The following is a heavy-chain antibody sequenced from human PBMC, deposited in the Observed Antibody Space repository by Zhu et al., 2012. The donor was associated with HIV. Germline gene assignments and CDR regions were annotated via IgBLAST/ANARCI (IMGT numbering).Heavy chain of an antibody. CDR2: IYYSGST. Sequence: QVQLQESGPGLVKPSETLSLTCTVSGGSISSSFYYWGWIRQPPGKGLEWIGSIYYSGSTYYNPSLKSRVTISVDTSKNQFSLKLSSVTAADTALYYCAHTRTSGWYSYAFDVWGQGTMVTVSS. J-gene: IGHJ3*01. CDR1: GGSISSSFYY. V-gene: IGHV4-39*01. CDR3: AHTRTSGWYSYAFDV. D-gene: IGHD6-19*01.